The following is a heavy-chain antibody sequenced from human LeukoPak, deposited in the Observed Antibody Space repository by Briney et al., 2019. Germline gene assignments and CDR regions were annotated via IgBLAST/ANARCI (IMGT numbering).Heavy chain of an antibody. V-gene: IGHV3-30*04. CDR3: AKGVSSSWSNDAFDI. J-gene: IGHJ3*02. CDR2: ISYDGSNK. D-gene: IGHD6-13*01. CDR1: GFTFSRSA. Sequence: GGSLRLSCAASGFTFSRSAMHWVRQAPGKGLEWVAVISYDGSNKYYADSVKGRFTISRDNSKNTLYLQMNSLRTEDTAVYYCAKGVSSSWSNDAFDIWGQGTMVTVSS.